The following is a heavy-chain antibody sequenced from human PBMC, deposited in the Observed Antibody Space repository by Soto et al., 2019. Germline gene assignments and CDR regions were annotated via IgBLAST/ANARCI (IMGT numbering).Heavy chain of an antibody. CDR2: IWSDGSEK. CDR1: GFTFSSNG. D-gene: IGHD3-10*01. J-gene: IGHJ4*02. Sequence: QVQLVESGGGVVQPGRSLRLSCAASGFTFSSNGMHWVRQAPGKGLEWVAVIWSDGSEKYYADSVKGRFSISRDNSKNTLHLHMDSLRAEDTAVYYWARDLGRFNFGSAYFGNGGQGPLVTVPS. V-gene: IGHV3-33*01. CDR3: ARDLGRFNFGSAYFGN.